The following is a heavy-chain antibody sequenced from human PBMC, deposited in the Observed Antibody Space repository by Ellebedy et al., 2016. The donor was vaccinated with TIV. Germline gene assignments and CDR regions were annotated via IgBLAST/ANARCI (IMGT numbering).Heavy chain of an antibody. V-gene: IGHV4-34*01. CDR3: ARVDTALDGMDV. D-gene: IGHD5-18*01. CDR2: INHSGST. J-gene: IGHJ6*02. CDR1: GGSFSGYY. Sequence: SETLSLTXAVYGGSFSGYYWSWIRQPPGKGLEWIGEINHSGSTNYNPSLKSRVTISVDRSKNQFSLKLSSVTAADTAVYYCARVDTALDGMDVWGQGTTVTVSS.